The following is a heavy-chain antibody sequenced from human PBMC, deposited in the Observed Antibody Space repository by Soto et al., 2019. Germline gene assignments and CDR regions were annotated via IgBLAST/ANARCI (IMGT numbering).Heavy chain of an antibody. D-gene: IGHD3-16*01. V-gene: IGHV2-26*01. Sequence: SDPTLLNPTETLTLTCTVSGFSLTTGKMGVSWIRQPPGKALEWLAHIFSDNERSYSTSLQGRLTISKDTSGSQVVLSMTNAKTVETVTYYCARNNVSCSPVYYAMDLWC. CDR3: ARNNVSCSPVYYAMDL. CDR2: IFSDNER. CDR1: GFSLTTGKMG. J-gene: IGHJ6*02.